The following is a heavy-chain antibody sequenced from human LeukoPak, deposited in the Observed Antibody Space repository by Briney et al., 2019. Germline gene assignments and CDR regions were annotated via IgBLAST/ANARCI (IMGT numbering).Heavy chain of an antibody. CDR1: GGSISSYY. CDR3: ARFYSGYDFSDY. Sequence: PSETLSPTCTVSGGSISSYYWSWIRQPPGKGLEWIGYIYYSGSTNYNPSLKSRVTISVDTSKNQFSLKLSSVTAADTAVYYCARFYSGYDFSDYWGQGTLVTVSS. V-gene: IGHV4-59*01. D-gene: IGHD5-12*01. CDR2: IYYSGST. J-gene: IGHJ4*02.